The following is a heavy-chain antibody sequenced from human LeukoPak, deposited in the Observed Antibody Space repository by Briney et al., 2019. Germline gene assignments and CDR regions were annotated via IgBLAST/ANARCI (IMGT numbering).Heavy chain of an antibody. CDR2: SKNKAYSYTT. J-gene: IGHJ4*02. D-gene: IGHD1-14*01. CDR3: VSFGIGG. V-gene: IGHV3-72*01. Sequence: GGSLRLSCAASGFTFSDHFMDWVRHAPGKCLAWVGRSKNKAYSYTTEYAASVKGRFTISRDGSKNSLYLQMDSLKSEDTAVYYCVSFGIGGWGQGTLVTVSS. CDR1: GFTFSDHF.